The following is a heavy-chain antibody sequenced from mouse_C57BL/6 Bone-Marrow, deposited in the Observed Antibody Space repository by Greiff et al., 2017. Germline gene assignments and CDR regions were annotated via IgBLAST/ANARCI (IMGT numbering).Heavy chain of an antibody. Sequence: VQLQQSGPELVKPGASVKISCKASGYTFTDYYMNWVQQSHGKSLEWIGDINPNNGGTSYNQKFKGKATLTVDKSSSTAYMELRSLTSEDSAVYYCAVDYADREFDYWGQGTTLTVSS. D-gene: IGHD2-4*01. CDR2: INPNNGGT. CDR1: GYTFTDYY. CDR3: AVDYADREFDY. V-gene: IGHV1-26*01. J-gene: IGHJ2*01.